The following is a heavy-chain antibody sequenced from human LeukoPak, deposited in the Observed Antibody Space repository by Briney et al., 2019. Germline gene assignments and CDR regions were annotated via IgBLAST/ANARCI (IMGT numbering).Heavy chain of an antibody. D-gene: IGHD6-19*01. CDR1: GGSFSGYY. Sequence: SETLSLTCAVYGGSFSGYYWSWIRQPPGKGLEWIGEINHSGSTNYNPSLKSRVTISVDTSKNQFSLKLSSVTAADTAVYYCARSSRDAFDIWGQGTMVTVSS. CDR3: ARSSRDAFDI. V-gene: IGHV4-34*01. J-gene: IGHJ3*02. CDR2: INHSGST.